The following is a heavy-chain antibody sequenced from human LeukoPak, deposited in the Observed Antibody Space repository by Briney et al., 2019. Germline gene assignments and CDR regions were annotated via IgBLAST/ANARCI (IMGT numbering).Heavy chain of an antibody. CDR3: AKEVTSSGWPLAY. CDR1: GFTFSSDA. V-gene: IGHV3-23*01. D-gene: IGHD6-19*01. J-gene: IGHJ4*02. Sequence: PGGSLRLSCAASGFTFSSDAMSWVRQAPGKGLEWVSGISGSGTNTYYADSVKGRFTISRDNSKNTLYVQINSLRANDTAVYYCAKEVTSSGWPLAYWGQGALVTVSS. CDR2: ISGSGTNT.